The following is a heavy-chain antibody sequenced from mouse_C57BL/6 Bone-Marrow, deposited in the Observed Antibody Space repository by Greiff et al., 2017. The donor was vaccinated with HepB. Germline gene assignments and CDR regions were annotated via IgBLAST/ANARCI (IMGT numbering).Heavy chain of an antibody. D-gene: IGHD2-3*01. CDR3: ARYGYYPFNY. CDR2: INPYNGGT. J-gene: IGHJ2*01. CDR1: GYTFTDYY. V-gene: IGHV1-19*01. Sequence: EVMLVESGPVLVKPGASVKMSCKASGYTFTDYYMNWVKQSHGKSLEWIGVINPYNGGTSYNQKFKGKATLTVDKSSSTAYMELNSLTSEDSAVYYCARYGYYPFNYWGQGTTLTVSS.